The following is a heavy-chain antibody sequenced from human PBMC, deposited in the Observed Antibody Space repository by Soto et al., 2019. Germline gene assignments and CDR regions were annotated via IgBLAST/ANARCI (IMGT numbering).Heavy chain of an antibody. D-gene: IGHD2-15*01. V-gene: IGHV1-3*05. J-gene: IGHJ4*02. CDR3: ARDILFDY. CDR1: EYTFTNYA. CDR2: INAGNGNT. Sequence: QVQLVQSGAEEKKPGASVKVSCKASEYTFTNYALHWVRQAPGQRLEWMGWINAGNGNTKYSQKFQGRVTITRDTSASTASMELSSLRSEDTAVYYCARDILFDYWGQGTLVTVSS.